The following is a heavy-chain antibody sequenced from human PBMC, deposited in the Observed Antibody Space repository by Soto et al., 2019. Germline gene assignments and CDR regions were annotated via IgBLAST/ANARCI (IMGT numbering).Heavy chain of an antibody. CDR1: GFTFSSYA. CDR3: SKDIVVVVAALPGDDNGMDV. CDR2: ISYDGSNK. V-gene: IGHV3-30-3*02. Sequence: LRLSCAASGFTFSSYAMHWVRQAPGKGLEWVAVISYDGSNKYYADSVKGRFTISRDNSKNTLYLQMSSLRAEDTAVYYCSKDIVVVVAALPGDDNGMDVWGQGTTVTVSS. J-gene: IGHJ6*02. D-gene: IGHD2-15*01.